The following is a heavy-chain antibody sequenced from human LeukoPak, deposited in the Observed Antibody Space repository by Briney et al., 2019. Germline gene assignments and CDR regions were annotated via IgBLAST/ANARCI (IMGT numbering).Heavy chain of an antibody. CDR3: MRDYMGWFDP. V-gene: IGHV3-23*01. CDR2: ISGSGAIT. CDR1: GFTFRNYA. D-gene: IGHD3-10*01. Sequence: GGSLRLSCAASGFTFRNYAMSWVRQAPGKGPEWVSAISGSGAITYYADSVKGRFTISRDTASNTMHLEMNNLRIEDTAVYYCMRDYMGWFDPWGQGSLVTVSS. J-gene: IGHJ5*02.